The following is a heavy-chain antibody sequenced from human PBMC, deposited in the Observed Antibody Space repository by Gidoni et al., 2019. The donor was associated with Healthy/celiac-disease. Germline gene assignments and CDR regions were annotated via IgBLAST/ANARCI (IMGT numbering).Heavy chain of an antibody. CDR2: ISSSSSYI. J-gene: IGHJ4*02. D-gene: IGHD3-3*01. Sequence: EVQLVESGGGLVKPGGSLSLSCAASGFTFSSYSMNWVRQAPGKGLEWVSSISSSSSYIYYADSVKGRFTISRDNAKNSLYLQMNSLRAEDTAVYYCARVGGKVKFLEWLMSTNDYWGQGTLVTVSS. V-gene: IGHV3-21*01. CDR3: ARVGGKVKFLEWLMSTNDY. CDR1: GFTFSSYS.